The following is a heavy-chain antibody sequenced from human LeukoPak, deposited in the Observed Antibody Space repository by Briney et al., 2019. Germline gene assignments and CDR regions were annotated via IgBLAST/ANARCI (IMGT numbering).Heavy chain of an antibody. CDR3: AKSLRGYSSSRFDC. V-gene: IGHV3-23*01. CDR1: GFSFSGYA. J-gene: IGHJ4*02. CDR2: ISGSGATT. D-gene: IGHD4-11*01. Sequence: PGGSLRLSCAASGFSFSGYAMSCVRQAPGKGREWVSTISGSGATTYYADSVKGRFTISRDNSKNTLYLQMNSLRAEDTAVYYCAKSLRGYSSSRFDCWGQGTLVTVSS.